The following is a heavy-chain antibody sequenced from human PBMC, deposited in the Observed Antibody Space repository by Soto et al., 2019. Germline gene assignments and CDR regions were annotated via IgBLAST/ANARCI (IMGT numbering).Heavy chain of an antibody. CDR3: AKESGGSYSGY. J-gene: IGHJ4*02. CDR2: ITGSDGST. CDR1: GFTFSSYA. Sequence: EVQLLESGGGLVQPGGSLRLSCVASGFTFSSYAMSWVRQAPGKGLEWVSAITGSDGSTYYADSVKGRFTISRDNSKNPVYLQMNSLRAEDTALYYCAKESGGSYSGYWGQGTLVTVSS. D-gene: IGHD1-26*01. V-gene: IGHV3-23*01.